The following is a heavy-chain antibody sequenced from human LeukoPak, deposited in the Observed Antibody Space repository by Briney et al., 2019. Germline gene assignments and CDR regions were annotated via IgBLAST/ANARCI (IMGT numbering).Heavy chain of an antibody. J-gene: IGHJ4*02. CDR1: GFTFSSYG. D-gene: IGHD3-3*01. CDR3: ARSYYDFWSGSHFDY. CDR2: IWYDGSNK. V-gene: IGHV3-33*01. Sequence: SGGSLRLSCAASGFTFSSYGMHWVRQAPGKGLEWVAVIWYDGSNKYYADSVKGRFTISRDNSKNTLYLQMNSLRAEDTAVYYCARSYYDFWSGSHFDYWGQGTLVTASS.